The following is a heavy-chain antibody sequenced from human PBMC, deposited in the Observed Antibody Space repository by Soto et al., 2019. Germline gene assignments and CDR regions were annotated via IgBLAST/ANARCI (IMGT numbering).Heavy chain of an antibody. D-gene: IGHD2-15*01. CDR2: IYHTGTT. CDR1: GGSINSGGYS. J-gene: IGHJ5*02. CDR3: ARGGPQVVHNWVDP. Sequence: SETLSLTCTVSGGSINSGGYSWTWIRQPPGKGLEWIGFIYHTGTTYYNPSFQGHVTISADKSLSTAYLQWDSLRASDTATYYCARGGPQVVHNWVDPWGQGTLVTVSS. V-gene: IGHV4-30-2*01.